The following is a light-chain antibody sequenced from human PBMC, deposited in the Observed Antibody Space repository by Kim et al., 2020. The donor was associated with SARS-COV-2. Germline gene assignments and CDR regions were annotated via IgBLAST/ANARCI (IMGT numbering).Light chain of an antibody. CDR2: RNN. CDR1: SNNIGYEG. J-gene: IGLJ3*02. V-gene: IGLV10-54*04. CDR3: SAWDRSLSAWV. Sequence: QTATLTCAGNSNNIGYEGAAWLQQHQGHPPKLLSYRNNTRPSGISDRFSASRSGNTAYLTITGLQPEDETDYYCSAWDRSLSAWVFGGGTQLTVL.